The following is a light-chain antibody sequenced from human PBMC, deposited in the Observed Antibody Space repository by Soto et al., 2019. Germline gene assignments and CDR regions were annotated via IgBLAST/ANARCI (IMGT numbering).Light chain of an antibody. Sequence: QSVLTQPPSASGSPGQSVTISCTGTSNDIGVYDFVSWYQQHPGKAPKVIIYQVNKRPSGVPDRFSGSKSVNTASLTVSGLRPEDEADYFCSSFAGSYSPYVFGTGTKLTVL. CDR1: SNDIGVYDF. CDR2: QVN. V-gene: IGLV2-8*01. J-gene: IGLJ1*01. CDR3: SSFAGSYSPYV.